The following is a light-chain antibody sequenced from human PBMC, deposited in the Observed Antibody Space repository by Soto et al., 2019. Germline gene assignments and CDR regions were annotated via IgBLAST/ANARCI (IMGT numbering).Light chain of an antibody. CDR1: SSNFGAGYD. CDR2: GNS. CDR3: QSYDSSLSVWV. J-gene: IGLJ3*02. V-gene: IGLV1-40*01. Sequence: QSVLTQPPSVSGAPGQRVTISCTGSSSNFGAGYDVHWYQQLPGTAPKLLIYGNSNRPSGVPDRISGSKSGTSASLAITGLQAEDEADYYCQSYDSSLSVWVFGGGTKVTVL.